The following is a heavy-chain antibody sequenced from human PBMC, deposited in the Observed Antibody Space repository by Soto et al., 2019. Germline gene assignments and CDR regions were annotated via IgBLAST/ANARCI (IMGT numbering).Heavy chain of an antibody. CDR2: FDPEDGET. D-gene: IGHD2-15*01. J-gene: IGHJ4*01. CDR3: ATGGEPGGYCSGGSCDTLAFDY. Sequence: GASVKVSCKVSGYALTELSMHWVAQAPGKGLEWMGGFDPEDGETIYAQKLQGRVTMTEDTSTDTAYMELSSLRSEDTAVYYCATGGEPGGYCSGGSCDTLAFDYWG. CDR1: GYALTELS. V-gene: IGHV1-24*01.